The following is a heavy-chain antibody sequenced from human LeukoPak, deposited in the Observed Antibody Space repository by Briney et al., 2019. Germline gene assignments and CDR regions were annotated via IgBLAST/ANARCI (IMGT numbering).Heavy chain of an antibody. D-gene: IGHD3-3*01. CDR2: IWYDGSNK. CDR3: ARGDLFEGAFDI. Sequence: GRSLRLSCAASGFTFSSYVVHWVRQAPGKGLEWVAVIWYDGSNKYYADSVKGRFTISRDNSKNTLYLQMNSLRAEDTAVYYCARGDLFEGAFDIWGQGTMVTVSS. J-gene: IGHJ3*02. V-gene: IGHV3-33*01. CDR1: GFTFSSYV.